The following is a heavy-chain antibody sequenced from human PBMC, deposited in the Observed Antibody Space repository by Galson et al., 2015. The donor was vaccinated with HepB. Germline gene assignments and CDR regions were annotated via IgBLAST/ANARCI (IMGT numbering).Heavy chain of an antibody. V-gene: IGHV6-1*01. D-gene: IGHD2-2*01. J-gene: IGHJ6*02. CDR3: ARGGGTIYYYGMDV. CDR2: TYYRAKWCN. CDR1: GDSVSNSNAA. Sequence: CAISGDSVSNSNAAWYWIRQSPSRGLEWLGRTYYRAKWCNDYAESVRGRIAIKPDTSENQFSLQLNSVTPEDTAVYYCARGGGTIYYYGMDVWGQGTTVTVSS.